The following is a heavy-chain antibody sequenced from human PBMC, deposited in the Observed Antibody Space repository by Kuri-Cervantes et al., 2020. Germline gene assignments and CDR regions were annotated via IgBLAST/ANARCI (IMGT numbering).Heavy chain of an antibody. D-gene: IGHD6-19*01. Sequence: ASVKVSCKASGYTFTGYYMHWVRQAPGQGLEWMGWTNPNSGGTNYAQKFQGRVTMTRDTSISTAYMELSRLRSDDTAVYYCARERLAVAGLHGWFDPWGQGTLVTVSS. CDR3: ARERLAVAGLHGWFDP. V-gene: IGHV1-2*02. CDR1: GYTFTGYY. J-gene: IGHJ5*02. CDR2: TNPNSGGT.